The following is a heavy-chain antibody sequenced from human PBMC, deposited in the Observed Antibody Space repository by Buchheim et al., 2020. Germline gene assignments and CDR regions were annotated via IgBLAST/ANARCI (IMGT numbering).Heavy chain of an antibody. J-gene: IGHJ4*02. CDR1: GFTFSSYG. CDR2: ISHHGSSD. CDR3: VRASPTINSGWYENAY. D-gene: IGHD6-19*01. V-gene: IGHV3-30*03. Sequence: QVQLVESGGGVVQPGRSLRLSCAASGFTFSSYGMHWVRQAPGKGLEWVAVISHHGSSDLYADSVKGRFTISRDNSKDTLYLQMNSLRVEDTAVYYCVRASPTINSGWYENAYWGQGAL.